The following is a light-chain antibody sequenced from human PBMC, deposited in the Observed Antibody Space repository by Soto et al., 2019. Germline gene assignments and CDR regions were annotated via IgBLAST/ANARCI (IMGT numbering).Light chain of an antibody. CDR3: QQYNSYSWT. J-gene: IGKJ1*01. CDR2: GAS. V-gene: IGKV3-15*01. CDR1: QSVGSN. Sequence: ETVMTQSPATLSVCPGEGATLSCRASQSVGSNLAWYQQKPGQAPRLLIYGASTRATGFPARFSGSGSGTEFTLTISSLQPDDFATYYCQQYNSYSWTFGQGTKVDIK.